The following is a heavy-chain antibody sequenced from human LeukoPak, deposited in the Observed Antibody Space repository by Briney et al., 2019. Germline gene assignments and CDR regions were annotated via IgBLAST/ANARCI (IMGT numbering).Heavy chain of an antibody. CDR3: VRDKGDVTRASSERFDY. CDR2: IYYSGTT. Sequence: PSETLSLTCTVSGVSISDCYWSWIRQPPGKGLEWIGYIYYSGTTNYNPSLKSRVAISVDTSKNQFSLKLSSVTAADTAVYYCVRDKGDVTRASSERFDYWGQGTLVTVSS. D-gene: IGHD4-17*01. V-gene: IGHV4-59*01. J-gene: IGHJ4*02. CDR1: GVSISDCY.